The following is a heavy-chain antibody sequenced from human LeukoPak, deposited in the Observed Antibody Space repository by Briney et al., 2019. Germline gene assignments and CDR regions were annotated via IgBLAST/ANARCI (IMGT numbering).Heavy chain of an antibody. CDR1: GGSISSYY. CDR2: IYYSGST. D-gene: IGHD3-22*01. J-gene: IGHJ3*02. CDR3: ASGPHIYDSSCYYFPGAFDI. Sequence: SETLSLTCTVSGGSISSYYWSWIRQPPGKGLEWIGSIYYSGSTYYNPSLKSRVTISVDTSKNQFSLKLSSVTAADTAVYYCASGPHIYDSSCYYFPGAFDIWGQGTMVTVSS. V-gene: IGHV4-59*12.